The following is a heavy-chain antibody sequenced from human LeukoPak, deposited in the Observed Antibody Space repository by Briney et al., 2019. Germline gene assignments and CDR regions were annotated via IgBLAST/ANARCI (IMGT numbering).Heavy chain of an antibody. CDR2: ISYDGSNK. CDR1: GFTFSSYG. Sequence: GGSLRLSCAASGFTFSSYGMHWVRQAPGKGLEWVAGISYDGSNKYYADSVNGRFTTSRDNSKTTLYLQMNSLRAEDTAVYYCAKDLTAGHYSYGMDVWGQGPTVTVSS. J-gene: IGHJ6*02. V-gene: IGHV3-30*18. CDR3: AKDLTAGHYSYGMDV. D-gene: IGHD3-10*01.